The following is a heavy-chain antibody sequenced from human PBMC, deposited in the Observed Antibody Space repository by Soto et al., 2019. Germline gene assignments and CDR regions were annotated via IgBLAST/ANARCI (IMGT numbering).Heavy chain of an antibody. J-gene: IGHJ6*02. CDR3: ARGGGGYCSGGSCYSAYYYYGMDV. CDR1: GYTFTSYD. D-gene: IGHD2-15*01. Sequence: ASVKGSCKGSGYTFTSYDSYGVRQGTGQGLEWMGWMSAYSGNTDYAQKLQGRVTMTRNTSITTAYMELSSLRSEDTAVYYCARGGGGYCSGGSCYSAYYYYGMDVWGQGTTVTVSS. V-gene: IGHV1-8*01. CDR2: MSAYSGNT.